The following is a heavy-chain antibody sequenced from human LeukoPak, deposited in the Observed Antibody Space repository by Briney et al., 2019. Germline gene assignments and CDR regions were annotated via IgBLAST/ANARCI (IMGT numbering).Heavy chain of an antibody. CDR3: AKDYADSSGWYRAFDI. D-gene: IGHD6-19*01. CDR2: ISGSGGST. J-gene: IGHJ3*02. Sequence: GGSLRLSCAASGFTFSSYAMSWVRQDPGKGLEWVSAISGSGGSTYYADSVKGRFTISRDNSKNTLYLQMNSLRAEDTAVYYCAKDYADSSGWYRAFDIWGQGTMVTVSS. CDR1: GFTFSSYA. V-gene: IGHV3-23*01.